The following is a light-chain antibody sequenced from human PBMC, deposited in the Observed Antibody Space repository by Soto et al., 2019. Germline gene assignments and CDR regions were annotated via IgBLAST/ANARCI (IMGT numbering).Light chain of an antibody. V-gene: IGLV2-18*02. CDR3: SSYTSSSTL. CDR2: EAS. Sequence: QSALTQPPSVSGSPGQSVTISCTGTSTDFVSYNRVSWYQQPPGTAPKLIIYEASNRPSGVPGRFSGSKSGNTASLTISGLQAADEADYYCSSYTSSSTLFGGGTKVTVL. CDR1: STDFVSYNR. J-gene: IGLJ2*01.